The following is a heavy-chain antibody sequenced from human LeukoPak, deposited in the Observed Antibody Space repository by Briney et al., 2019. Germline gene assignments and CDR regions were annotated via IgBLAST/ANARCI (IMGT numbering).Heavy chain of an antibody. CDR3: ARARYCSGGSCYYFDY. Sequence: SETLSLTCAVSGVSISSGGYSWSWIRQPPGKGLEWIGYIYHSGSTYYNPSLKSRVTISVDRSKNQFSLKLSSVTAADTAVYYCARARYCSGGSCYYFDYWGQGTLVTVSS. D-gene: IGHD2-15*01. V-gene: IGHV4-30-2*01. J-gene: IGHJ4*02. CDR2: IYHSGST. CDR1: GVSISSGGYS.